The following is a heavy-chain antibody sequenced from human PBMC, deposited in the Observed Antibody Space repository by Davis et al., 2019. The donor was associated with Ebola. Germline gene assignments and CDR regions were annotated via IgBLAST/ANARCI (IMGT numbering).Heavy chain of an antibody. CDR1: GFTFSSYE. CDR3: ARGVMDDWFLGWFDP. V-gene: IGHV3-48*03. CDR2: ISSSGSTK. Sequence: GESLKISCAASGFTFSSYEMNWVRQAPGKGLEWVSYISSSGSTKKYADSVKGRFTTSRDNAKNSLYLQMNSLRAEDTAVYYCARGVMDDWFLGWFDPWGQGTLVTVSS. J-gene: IGHJ5*02. D-gene: IGHD3-9*01.